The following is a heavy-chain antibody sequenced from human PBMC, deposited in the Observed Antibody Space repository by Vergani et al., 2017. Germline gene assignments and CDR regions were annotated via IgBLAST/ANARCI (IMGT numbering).Heavy chain of an antibody. D-gene: IGHD3-10*01. J-gene: IGHJ6*02. V-gene: IGHV4-59*01. CDR1: GGSISSYY. CDR3: ARTITMVRGGIPYYYCMDV. Sequence: QVQLQDSGPGLVKPSETLSLTCPVSGGSISSYYWRWIRQPPGKGLEWIGYIYYSGSTNYNPSLKSRITISVDTSKNQFSLKLSSVTAADTSVYYCARTITMVRGGIPYYYCMDVGGQGTTVTVYS. CDR2: IYYSGST.